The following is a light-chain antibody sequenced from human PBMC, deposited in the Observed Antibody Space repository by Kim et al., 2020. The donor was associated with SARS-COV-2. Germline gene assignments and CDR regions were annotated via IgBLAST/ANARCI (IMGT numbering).Light chain of an antibody. CDR2: QDS. J-gene: IGLJ3*02. CDR3: QAWDSSPV. V-gene: IGLV3-1*01. Sequence: SYELTQPPSVSVSPGQTASITCSGDKLGDKYACWYQQKPGQSPVLVIYQDSKRPSGIPERFSGSNSGNTATLTISGTQAMDEADSYCQAWDSSPVFGGGT. CDR1: KLGDKY.